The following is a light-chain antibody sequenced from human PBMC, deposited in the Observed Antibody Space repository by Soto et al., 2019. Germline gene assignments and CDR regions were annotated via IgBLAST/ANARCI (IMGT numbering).Light chain of an antibody. Sequence: DLQMTQCPSTLSASVGDRVSITCRASQGISSWMAWYQQKPGKAPKLLIYDAPSLESGVPSRFSGSGSGTEFTLAINGLQPDDLAAYYCEQYTSGFMYTFRQ. CDR3: EQYTSGFMYT. V-gene: IGKV1-5*01. CDR1: QGISSW. J-gene: IGKJ2*01. CDR2: DAP.